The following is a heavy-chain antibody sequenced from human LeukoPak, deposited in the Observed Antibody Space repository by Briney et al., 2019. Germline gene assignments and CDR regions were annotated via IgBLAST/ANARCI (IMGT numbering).Heavy chain of an antibody. Sequence: PSETLSLTCAVYGGSCDDYYCSWLRQPPGKGLEWIGEIHPSGIFYYNSSLLSRVTISIDTSKSQFSLRLTSVTAADTAFYYCARGRDRSKAGDHWGQGSLVTVSS. CDR2: IHPSGIF. CDR1: GGSCDDYY. D-gene: IGHD5-24*01. V-gene: IGHV4-34*01. J-gene: IGHJ4*02. CDR3: ARGRDRSKAGDH.